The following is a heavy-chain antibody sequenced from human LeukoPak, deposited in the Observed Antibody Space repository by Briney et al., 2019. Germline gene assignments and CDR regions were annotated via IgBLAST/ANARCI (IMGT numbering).Heavy chain of an antibody. Sequence: SETLSLTCAVYGGSFSGYYWSWIRQPPGKGLEWIGYIYYSGSTYYNPSLKSRVTISVDTPKNQFSLKLSSVTAADTAVYYCARADGSGTYYRNDYWGQGTPVTVSS. CDR2: IYYSGST. D-gene: IGHD3-10*01. J-gene: IGHJ4*02. CDR3: ARADGSGTYYRNDY. CDR1: GGSFSGYY. V-gene: IGHV4-59*06.